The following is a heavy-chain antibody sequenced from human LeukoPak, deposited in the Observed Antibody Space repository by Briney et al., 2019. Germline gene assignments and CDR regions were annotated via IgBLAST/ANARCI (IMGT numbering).Heavy chain of an antibody. J-gene: IGHJ4*02. CDR1: GFTFSSYA. Sequence: GGSLRLSCAASGFTFSSYAMSWVLQAPGKGLAWVSAISGSGGSTYYADSVKGRFTISRDNSKNTLYLQMNSLRAEDTAVYYCAKTTLNLPYFDYWGQGTLVTVSS. V-gene: IGHV3-23*01. CDR2: ISGSGGST. CDR3: AKTTLNLPYFDY. D-gene: IGHD1-26*01.